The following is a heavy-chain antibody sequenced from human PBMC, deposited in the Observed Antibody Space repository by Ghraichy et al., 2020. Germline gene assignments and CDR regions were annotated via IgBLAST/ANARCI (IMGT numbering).Heavy chain of an antibody. CDR1: GGSISSSSYY. Sequence: SQTLSLTCTVSGGSISSSSYYWGWIRQPPGKGLEWIGSIYYSGSRYYNPSLKSRVTISVDTSKNQFSLRLSSVTAADTAMYSCARHAADSSWYSYYFDYWGQGTLVTVSS. J-gene: IGHJ4*02. D-gene: IGHD6-13*01. CDR3: ARHAADSSWYSYYFDY. V-gene: IGHV4-39*01. CDR2: IYYSGSR.